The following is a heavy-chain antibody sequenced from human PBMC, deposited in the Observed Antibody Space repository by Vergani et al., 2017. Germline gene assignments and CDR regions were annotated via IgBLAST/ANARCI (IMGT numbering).Heavy chain of an antibody. CDR1: GGSISSYY. CDR2: IYYSGST. CDR3: ARAPYDMLTGYYRHNWFDP. V-gene: IGHV4-59*13. Sequence: QVQLQESGPGLVKPSETLSLTCTVSGGSISSYYWSWIRQPPAKGLEWSGYIYYSGSTNYNPSLTSLVTISVDTSNNQFSLKLSSVTAADTAVYYCARAPYDMLTGYYRHNWFDPWGQGTLVTVSS. D-gene: IGHD3-9*01. J-gene: IGHJ5*02.